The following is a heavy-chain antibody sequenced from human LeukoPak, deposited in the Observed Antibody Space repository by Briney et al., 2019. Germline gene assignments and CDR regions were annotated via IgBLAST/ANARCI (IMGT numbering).Heavy chain of an antibody. Sequence: SETLSLTCAVYGGSFSGYYWSWIRQPPGKGLEWIGEINHSGSTNYNPSLKSRVTISVDTSKNQFSLKLSSVTAADTAVYYCARRGVRYYYYYMDVWGKGTTVTVSS. D-gene: IGHD3-16*01. V-gene: IGHV4-34*01. J-gene: IGHJ6*03. CDR2: INHSGST. CDR1: GGSFSGYY. CDR3: ARRGVRYYYYYMDV.